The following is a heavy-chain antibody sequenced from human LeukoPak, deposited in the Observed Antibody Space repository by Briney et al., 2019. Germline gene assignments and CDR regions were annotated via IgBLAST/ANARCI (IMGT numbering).Heavy chain of an antibody. V-gene: IGHV5-51*01. J-gene: IGHJ3*02. CDR3: ARSGGNYYSI. Sequence: GESLKISCQGSGYSFSSYWIGWVRQMPGKGLEWMGIIYPGDSDTIYSPSFQGHVTISADKSTSTANLQWSSLKASDTAMYYCARSGGNYYSIWGQGTMVTVSS. D-gene: IGHD1-26*01. CDR2: IYPGDSDT. CDR1: GYSFSSYW.